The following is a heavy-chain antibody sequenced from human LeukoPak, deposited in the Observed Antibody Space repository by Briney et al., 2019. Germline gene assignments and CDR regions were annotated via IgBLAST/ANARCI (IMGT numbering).Heavy chain of an antibody. CDR3: ARHVPAGNYYYYYGMDV. D-gene: IGHD1-1*01. CDR1: GYSFTGYW. V-gene: IGHV5-51*01. CDR2: IYPGDSDT. Sequence: GESLKISCKGSGYSFTGYWIGWVRQMPGKGLEWMGIIYPGDSDTRYSPSFQGQVTISADKSISTAYLQWSSLKASDTAMYYCARHVPAGNYYYYYGMDVWGQGTTVTVSS. J-gene: IGHJ6*02.